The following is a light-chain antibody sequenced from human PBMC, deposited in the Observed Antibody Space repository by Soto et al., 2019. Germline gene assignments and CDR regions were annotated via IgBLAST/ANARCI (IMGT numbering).Light chain of an antibody. J-gene: IGKJ2*01. V-gene: IGKV1-5*01. CDR3: QQYNIGYT. Sequence: IQMTQSPSTLSASVGDRVTITCRASQSINKWVAWFQQKSGRAPKLLIYDAATLQSGVPSRFSGTGSGTDFSLTNSSLQPEDFATYYCQQYNIGYTFGQGTRLDIK. CDR1: QSINKW. CDR2: DAA.